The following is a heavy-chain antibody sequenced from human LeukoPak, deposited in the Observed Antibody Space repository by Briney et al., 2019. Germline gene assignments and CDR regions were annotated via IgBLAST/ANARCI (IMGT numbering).Heavy chain of an antibody. V-gene: IGHV3-23*01. CDR2: ITADGGST. D-gene: IGHD6-13*01. CDR3: ATEALIAAAGDDNWFDP. Sequence: GGSLRLSCAVSGFTFRSYAMNWVRQAPGKGLEWVAAITADGGSTHYTTSVKGRFIISRDTPKNTLYLQMNSLRAEDTAVYYCATEALIAAAGDDNWFDPWGQGTLVTVSS. CDR1: GFTFRSYA. J-gene: IGHJ5*02.